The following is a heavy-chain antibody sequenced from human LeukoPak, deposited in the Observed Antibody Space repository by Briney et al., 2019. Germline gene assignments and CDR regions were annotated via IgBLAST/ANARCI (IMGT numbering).Heavy chain of an antibody. D-gene: IGHD5-18*01. CDR1: EFTFNYAW. CDR3: TTAPSGYAYMNGWHLDY. Sequence: GGSLRLSCAASEFTFNYAWMSWVRQAPGKGLEWVGRIKSKTDGETTDYAEPVKGRFTISRDDSKNTLYLQMNSLKTEDTALYYCTTAPSGYAYMNGWHLDYWGQGALVTVSS. V-gene: IGHV3-15*01. CDR2: IKSKTDGETT. J-gene: IGHJ4*02.